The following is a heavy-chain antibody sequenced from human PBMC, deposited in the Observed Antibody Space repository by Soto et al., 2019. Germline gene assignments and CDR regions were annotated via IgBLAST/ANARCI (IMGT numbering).Heavy chain of an antibody. V-gene: IGHV4-59*01. CDR1: GGSISSYY. J-gene: IGHJ5*02. Sequence: TSETLSLTCTVSGGSISSYYWSWIRQPPGKGLEWIGYIYYSGSTNYNPSLKSRVTISVDTSKNQFSLKLSSVTAADTAVYYCARDMVAAMSWWFDPWGQGTLVTVSS. CDR3: ARDMVAAMSWWFDP. CDR2: IYYSGST. D-gene: IGHD2-15*01.